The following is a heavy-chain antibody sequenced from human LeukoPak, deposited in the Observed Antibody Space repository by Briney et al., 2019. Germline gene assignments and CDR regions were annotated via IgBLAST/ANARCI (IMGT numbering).Heavy chain of an antibody. Sequence: PSETLSLTCTVSGXSISSYYWSWIRQPPGKGLEWIGYIYYSGSTNYNPSLKSRVTISVDTSKNQFSLKLSSVTAADTAVYYCATTIAAAGLEYFQHWGQGTLVTVSS. D-gene: IGHD6-13*01. CDR2: IYYSGST. V-gene: IGHV4-59*01. CDR1: GXSISSYY. J-gene: IGHJ1*01. CDR3: ATTIAAAGLEYFQH.